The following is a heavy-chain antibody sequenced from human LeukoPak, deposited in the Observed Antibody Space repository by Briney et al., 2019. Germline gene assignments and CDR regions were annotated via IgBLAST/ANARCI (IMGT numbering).Heavy chain of an antibody. V-gene: IGHV3-7*04. Sequence: PEGTLRLSCAASGFTFGSYWMSWVRQAPGKGLEWVANIKQDASKKYYVDSVKGRFTISRDNAKNSLYLQMNSLRGEDTAVYYCARDKGDNWNANDYWGQGTLVAVS. J-gene: IGHJ4*02. CDR3: ARDKGDNWNANDY. D-gene: IGHD1-1*01. CDR1: GFTFGSYW. CDR2: IKQDASKK.